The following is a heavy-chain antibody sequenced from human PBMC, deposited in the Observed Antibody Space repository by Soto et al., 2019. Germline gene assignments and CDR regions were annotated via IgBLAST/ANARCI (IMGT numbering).Heavy chain of an antibody. V-gene: IGHV3-33*03. J-gene: IGHJ4*02. CDR2: TWIDPNKT. CDR1: GLRFSAYG. D-gene: IGHD3-10*01. CDR3: ATDGPGTGQYFGEY. Sequence: QVQLVESGGGVVQPGTSLRLSCAVSGLRFSAYGMHWVRQAPGQGLEWVAITWIDPNKTFYADSVKGRFTISRDNSKDTLYLQMNSLGVDDTAVYYCATDGPGTGQYFGEYWGQGALVTVSS.